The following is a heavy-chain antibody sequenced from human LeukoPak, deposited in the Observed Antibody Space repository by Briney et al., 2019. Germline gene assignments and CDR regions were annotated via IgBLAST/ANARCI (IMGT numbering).Heavy chain of an antibody. J-gene: IGHJ3*02. Sequence: GASVKVSCKASGYTFTSFGISWVRQAPGQGPEWMGRIVPVLRLTNFVQKFQGKVELTADESTFTAYMELRNLKSDDTAVYYCARGRCTGGSCSSTDTFDIWGQGTMVTVSS. CDR3: ARGRCTGGSCSSTDTFDI. CDR1: GYTFTSFG. V-gene: IGHV1-69*04. D-gene: IGHD2-15*01. CDR2: IVPVLRLT.